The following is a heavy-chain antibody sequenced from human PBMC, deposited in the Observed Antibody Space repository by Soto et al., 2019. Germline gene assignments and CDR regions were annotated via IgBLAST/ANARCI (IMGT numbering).Heavy chain of an antibody. CDR3: AKAIGARYYYGSGSFNYYYYGMDV. CDR2: ISGSGGST. D-gene: IGHD3-10*01. J-gene: IGHJ6*02. CDR1: GFTFSSYA. Sequence: EVQLLESGGGLVQPGGSLRLSCAASGFTFSSYAMSWVRQAPGKGLEWVSAISGSGGSTYYADSGKGRFTISRDNSKNTLYLQMNSLRAEDTAVYYCAKAIGARYYYGSGSFNYYYYGMDVWGQGTTVTVSS. V-gene: IGHV3-23*01.